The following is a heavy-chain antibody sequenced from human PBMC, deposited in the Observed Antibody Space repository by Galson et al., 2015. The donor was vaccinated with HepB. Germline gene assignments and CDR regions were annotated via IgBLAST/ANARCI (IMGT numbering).Heavy chain of an antibody. V-gene: IGHV5-51*01. CDR2: IYPGDSDT. Sequence: QSGAEVKKPGESLKISCKGSGYSFTSYWIGWVRQMPGKGLEWMGIIYPGDSDTRYSPSFQGQVTISADKSISTAYLQWSSLKASDTAMYYCARQPGYYYDSSGSILLRGDFDYWGQGTLVTVSS. CDR1: GYSFTSYW. J-gene: IGHJ4*02. CDR3: ARQPGYYYDSSGSILLRGDFDY. D-gene: IGHD3-22*01.